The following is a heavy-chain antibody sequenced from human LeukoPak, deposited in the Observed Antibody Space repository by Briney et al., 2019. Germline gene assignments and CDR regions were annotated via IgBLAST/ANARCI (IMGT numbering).Heavy chain of an antibody. V-gene: IGHV4-4*07. D-gene: IGHD2-8*01. CDR2: IYTSGST. CDR1: GGSISSYY. CDR3: ARDLWGFCTNGVCTMTIGWFDP. J-gene: IGHJ5*02. Sequence: SETLSLTCTVSGGSISSYYWSWIRQPAGKGLEWIGRIYTSGSTNYNPSLKSRVTMSVDTSKNQFSLKLSSVTAADTAVHYCARDLWGFCTNGVCTMTIGWFDPWGQGTLVTVSS.